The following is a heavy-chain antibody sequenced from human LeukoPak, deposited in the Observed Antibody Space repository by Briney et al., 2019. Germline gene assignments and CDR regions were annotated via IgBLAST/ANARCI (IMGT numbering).Heavy chain of an antibody. J-gene: IGHJ3*02. V-gene: IGHV3-7*01. CDR1: GFNFSTFW. CDR2: IKTDGSVK. CDR3: GRDSDYQRNSGVRYAHYVALDI. Sequence: GGSLTLSCTASGFNFSTFWIAWIRQPPGKGLEWLANIKTDGSVKNYTDSMEGCFTLSRTHAARSLYLHINRQRAEDTALYYCGRDSDYQRNSGVRYAHYVALDIWGHGTMVSVSS. D-gene: IGHD3-16*01.